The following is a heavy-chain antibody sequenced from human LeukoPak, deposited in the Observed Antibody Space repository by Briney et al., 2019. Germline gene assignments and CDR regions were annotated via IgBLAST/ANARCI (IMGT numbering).Heavy chain of an antibody. Sequence: SETLSLTCAVYGGSFSGYYWSWIRQPPGKGLEWIGEINHSGSTNYNPSLKSRVTISVDTSKNQFSLKLSSVTAADTAVYHCARAGQAGPTTGTTGLFDYWGQGTLVTVSS. V-gene: IGHV4-34*01. D-gene: IGHD1-1*01. CDR3: ARAGQAGPTTGTTGLFDY. CDR2: INHSGST. CDR1: GGSFSGYY. J-gene: IGHJ4*02.